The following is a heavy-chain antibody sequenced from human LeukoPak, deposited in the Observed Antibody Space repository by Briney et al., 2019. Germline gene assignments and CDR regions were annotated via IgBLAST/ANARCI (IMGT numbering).Heavy chain of an antibody. CDR3: ARVYSLLSEFDY. CDR1: GYTFTSYG. D-gene: IGHD2-15*01. CDR2: ISAYNGNT. Sequence: ASVKVSCKASGYTFTSYGISWVRQAPGQGLEWMGWISAYNGNTNYAQKLQGRVTMTTDTPTSTAYMELRSLRSDDTAVYYCARVYSLLSEFDYWGQGTLVTVSS. V-gene: IGHV1-18*01. J-gene: IGHJ4*02.